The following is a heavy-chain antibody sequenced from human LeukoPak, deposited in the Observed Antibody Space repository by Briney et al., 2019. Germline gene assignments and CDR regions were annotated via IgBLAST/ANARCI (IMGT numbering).Heavy chain of an antibody. J-gene: IGHJ4*02. D-gene: IGHD6-6*01. Sequence: GGSLRLSCAASGFTFSSYAMHWVRQAPGKGLEWVAVISYDGSNKYYADSVKGRFTISRDNSKNTLYLQTNSLRAEDTAVYYCARSRSSYSSSSGGDYWGQGTLVTVSS. CDR2: ISYDGSNK. CDR1: GFTFSSYA. V-gene: IGHV3-30-3*01. CDR3: ARSRSSYSSSSGGDY.